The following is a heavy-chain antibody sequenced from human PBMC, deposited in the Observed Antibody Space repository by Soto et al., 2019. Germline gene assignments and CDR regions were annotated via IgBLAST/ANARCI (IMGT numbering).Heavy chain of an antibody. J-gene: IGHJ5*02. Sequence: QVTLKESGPVLVKPTETLTLTCTVSGLSLSNGRLGVSWIRQPPGKALEWLAHIFSNDDKSYRATLRSRLTISKDISRSQVVLIMTNMDPIASATYYCALIKDCSRTDCYLASFDPWGQGTLVTVSS. V-gene: IGHV2-26*01. CDR3: ALIKDCSRTDCYLASFDP. CDR2: IFSNDDK. CDR1: GLSLSNGRLG. D-gene: IGHD2-2*01.